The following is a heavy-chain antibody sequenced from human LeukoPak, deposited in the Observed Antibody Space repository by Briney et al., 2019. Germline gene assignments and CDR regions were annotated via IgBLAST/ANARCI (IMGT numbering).Heavy chain of an antibody. V-gene: IGHV3-48*04. J-gene: IGHJ4*02. CDR2: ISSSSNTI. CDR1: GFTFSSYN. Sequence: GGSLRLSCAASGFTFSSYNMNWVRQAPGKGPEWVSYISSSSNTIYYADSVKGRFTISRDNAKNTLYLQMNSLRAEDTAVYYCANGRAAAGIGYWGQGTLVTVSS. D-gene: IGHD6-13*01. CDR3: ANGRAAAGIGY.